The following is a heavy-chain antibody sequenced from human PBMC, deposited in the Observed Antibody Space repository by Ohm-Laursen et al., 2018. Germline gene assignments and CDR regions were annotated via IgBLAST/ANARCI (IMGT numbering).Heavy chain of an antibody. CDR1: GFTFSSYW. Sequence: SLRLSCAASGFTFSSYWMSWVRQAPGKGLEWVAQIKQDGSEKHYVDSVRGRFTISRDNAKNSLYLQMNSLRAEDTAVYYCASLKPPLYYYGMDVWGQGTTVTVSS. J-gene: IGHJ6*02. CDR2: IKQDGSEK. V-gene: IGHV3-7*03. CDR3: ASLKPPLYYYGMDV.